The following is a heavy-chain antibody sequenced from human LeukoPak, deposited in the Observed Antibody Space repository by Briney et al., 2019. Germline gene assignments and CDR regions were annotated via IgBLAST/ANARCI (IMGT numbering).Heavy chain of an antibody. CDR1: GASISSYY. Sequence: SETLSLTCTVSGASISSYYWSWIRQPPGKGLEWIGYLYNTRSTYYNPSLKSRVTISVDTSKNQFSLKVSSVTAADTAVYYCAREKNGNEPFDYWGQGILVTVSS. J-gene: IGHJ4*02. D-gene: IGHD4-23*01. V-gene: IGHV4-59*01. CDR3: AREKNGNEPFDY. CDR2: LYNTRST.